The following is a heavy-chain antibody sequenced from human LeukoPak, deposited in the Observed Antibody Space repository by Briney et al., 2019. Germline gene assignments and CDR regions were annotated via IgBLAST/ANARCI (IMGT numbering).Heavy chain of an antibody. J-gene: IGHJ2*01. CDR2: IYHSGST. D-gene: IGHD6-13*01. CDR1: GGSISSGGYY. V-gene: IGHV4-30-2*01. Sequence: KSSETLSLTCTVSGGSISSGGYYWSWIRQPPGKGLEWIGYIYHSGSTYYNPSLKSRVTISVDRSKNQFSLKLSSVTAADTAVYYCARVGGLGYSSSWSTDWYFDLWGRGTLVTVSS. CDR3: ARVGGLGYSSSWSTDWYFDL.